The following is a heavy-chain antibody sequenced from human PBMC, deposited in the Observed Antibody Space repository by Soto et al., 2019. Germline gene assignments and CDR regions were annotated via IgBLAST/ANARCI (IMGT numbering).Heavy chain of an antibody. D-gene: IGHD2-21*02. CDR3: ARPLEAYCGGDCFGAFDI. V-gene: IGHV4-59*08. CDR1: GGSISSYY. Sequence: SETLSLTCTVSGGSISSYYWSWIRQPPGKGLEWIGYIYYSGSTNYNLSLKSRVTISVDTSKNQFSLKLSSVTAADTAVYYCARPLEAYCGGDCFGAFDIWGQGTMVTVSS. CDR2: IYYSGST. J-gene: IGHJ3*02.